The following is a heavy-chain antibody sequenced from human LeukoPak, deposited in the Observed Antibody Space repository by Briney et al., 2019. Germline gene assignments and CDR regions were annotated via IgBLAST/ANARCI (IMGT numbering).Heavy chain of an antibody. CDR3: ASDSGSYYWANYFDY. J-gene: IGHJ4*02. Sequence: GGTLRLSCAASGFTFSDYYMSWIRQAPGKGLEWVSYISSSGSTIYYADSVKGRFTISRDNAKNSLYLQMHSLRAEDTAVYYCASDSGSYYWANYFDYWGQGTLVTVSS. CDR1: GFTFSDYY. V-gene: IGHV3-11*04. D-gene: IGHD1-26*01. CDR2: ISSSGSTI.